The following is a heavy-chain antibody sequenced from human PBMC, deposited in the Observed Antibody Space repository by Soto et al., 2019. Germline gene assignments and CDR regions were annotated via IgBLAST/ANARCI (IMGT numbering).Heavy chain of an antibody. CDR3: ARDKGETGPGGFDY. J-gene: IGHJ4*02. CDR1: GYTFTSYY. Sequence: QVQLVQSGAEVKKPGASVKVSCKASGYTFTSYYIHWVRQAPGQGLEWMGIINPREWMAIINPSGGSTNYAQKFQGRVTMSRDTSTSTVFMELSSLTSEDTAVYFCARDKGETGPGGFDYWGQGTLVTVSS. D-gene: IGHD1-1*01. CDR2: INPSGGST. V-gene: IGHV1-46*01.